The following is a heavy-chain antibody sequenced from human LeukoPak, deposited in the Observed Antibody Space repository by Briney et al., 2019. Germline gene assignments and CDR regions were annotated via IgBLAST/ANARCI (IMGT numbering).Heavy chain of an antibody. CDR2: IYYSGST. D-gene: IGHD1-14*01. V-gene: IGHV4-31*03. Sequence: SETLSLTCTVSGGSLSSGGYYWGWIRKHPGMGLEWIGSIYYSGSTYYTPSLKSRVNISVDTSKSQFALNLTSVTAADTAVYYCARVSSGRNGFDYWGQGTLVTVSS. J-gene: IGHJ4*02. CDR3: ARVSSGRNGFDY. CDR1: GGSLSSGGYY.